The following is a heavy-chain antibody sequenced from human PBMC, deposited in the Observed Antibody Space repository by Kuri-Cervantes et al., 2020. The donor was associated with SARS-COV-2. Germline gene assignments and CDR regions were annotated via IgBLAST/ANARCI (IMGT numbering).Heavy chain of an antibody. CDR2: MNPNSGNT. J-gene: IGHJ4*02. V-gene: IGHV1-8*03. D-gene: IGHD2-2*01. CDR3: ATARDIVVVPAASLEI. CDR1: GYTFTSYD. Sequence: ASVKVSCKASGYTFTSYDINWVRQATGQGLEWMGWMNPNSGNTGYAQKFQGRVTITRNTSISTAYMELGSLRSEDTAVYYCATARDIVVVPAASLEIWGQGTLVTVSS.